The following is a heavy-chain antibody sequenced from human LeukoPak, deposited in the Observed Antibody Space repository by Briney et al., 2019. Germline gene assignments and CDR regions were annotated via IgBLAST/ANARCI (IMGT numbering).Heavy chain of an antibody. CDR1: GFTVSSNY. J-gene: IGHJ4*02. CDR3: ARERESSGWYPYYFDY. CDR2: IYSGGRT. D-gene: IGHD6-19*01. Sequence: GGSLRLSCAASGFTVSSNYMSWVRQAPGKGLEWVSVIYSGGRTYYADSVKGRFTISRDNSKNTLYLQMNSLRAEDTAVYYCARERESSGWYPYYFDYWGQGTLVTVSS. V-gene: IGHV3-53*01.